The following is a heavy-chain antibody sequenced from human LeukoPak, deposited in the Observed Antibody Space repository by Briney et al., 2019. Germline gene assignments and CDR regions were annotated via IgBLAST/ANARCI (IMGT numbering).Heavy chain of an antibody. CDR1: GFTFSTFA. D-gene: IGHD1-7*01. J-gene: IGHJ4*02. V-gene: IGHV3-23*01. CDR3: ARDYVTPGITGTTSPLDY. CDR2: IIENGHDK. Sequence: GGSLRLSCAASGFTFSTFAMSWVRQAAGKGLEWVSGIIENGHDKYYADSVKGRFTISRDNSKNTLYLQMNSLRADDTAVYYCARDYVTPGITGTTSPLDYWGQGILVSVSS.